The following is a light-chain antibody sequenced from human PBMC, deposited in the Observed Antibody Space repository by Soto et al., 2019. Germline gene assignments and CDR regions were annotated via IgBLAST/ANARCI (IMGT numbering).Light chain of an antibody. J-gene: IGKJ1*01. V-gene: IGKV3D-20*02. CDR3: QQRSNWPWT. CDR1: QTVSSNY. Sequence: EIHLTQSPDTLSLSPGESGTLSCRASQTVSSNYLAWCQQRPGQAPRLLIYGASTRAAGIPDRFSGSGSGTDFTLTSTRLEPQDSAVYYCQQRSNWPWTFGQGTKVEI. CDR2: GAS.